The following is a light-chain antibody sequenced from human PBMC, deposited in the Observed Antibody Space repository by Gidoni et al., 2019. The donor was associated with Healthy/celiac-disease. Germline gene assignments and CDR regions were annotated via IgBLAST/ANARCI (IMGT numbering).Light chain of an antibody. J-gene: IGKJ1*01. V-gene: IGKV1-39*01. Sequence: DIQMTQSPSSLSASVGDRVTITCRANQSISSYLNWYQQQPGKAPKLLNYAASSLQSGVPSRFSGSGSGTDFTLTISSLQPEDFATYYCQQSYSTPWTFGQGTKVEIK. CDR2: AAS. CDR1: QSISSY. CDR3: QQSYSTPWT.